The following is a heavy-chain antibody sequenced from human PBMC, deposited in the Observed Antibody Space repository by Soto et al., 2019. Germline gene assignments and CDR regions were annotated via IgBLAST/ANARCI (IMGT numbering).Heavy chain of an antibody. J-gene: IGHJ4*02. CDR3: ARDPYTQWPESRTRFDY. Sequence: QVQLVQSGAEVKKPGSSVKVSCQASGGTFSSYAISWVRQAPGQGLEWMGGIIPIFGTANYAQKFQGRVTITADKSTSTAYMELSSLRSEDTAVYYCARDPYTQWPESRTRFDYWGQGTLVTVSS. D-gene: IGHD6-19*01. V-gene: IGHV1-69*06. CDR2: IIPIFGTA. CDR1: GGTFSSYA.